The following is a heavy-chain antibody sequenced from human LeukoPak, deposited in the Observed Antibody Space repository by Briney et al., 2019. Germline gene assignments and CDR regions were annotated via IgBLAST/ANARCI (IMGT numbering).Heavy chain of an antibody. CDR3: ARGTDCGSTSCYGWGGYYYYYYMDV. V-gene: IGHV3-7*01. Sequence: GGSLRLSCAASGFTFSSYWMSWVRQAPGKGLEWVANIKQDGSEKYYVDSVKGRFTISRDNAKNTLYLQMNSLRAEDMAVYYCARGTDCGSTSCYGWGGYYYYYYMDVWGKGPRSPSP. D-gene: IGHD2-2*01. CDR1: GFTFSSYW. J-gene: IGHJ6*03. CDR2: IKQDGSEK.